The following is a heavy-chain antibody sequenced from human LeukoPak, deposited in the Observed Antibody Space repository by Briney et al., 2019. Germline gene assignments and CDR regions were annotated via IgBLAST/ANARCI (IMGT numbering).Heavy chain of an antibody. CDR3: AGAPMGAAGKFDP. D-gene: IGHD6-13*01. CDR2: IIPFIDTA. Sequence: GASVKVSCKASGGSFNSYAFNWVRQAPGQGLEWLGGIIPFIDTANYGETFQGRVSITADKSTGTAYMEMSSLRLEDTAIYYCAGAPMGAAGKFDPWGQGTLVTVSS. J-gene: IGHJ5*02. V-gene: IGHV1-69*06. CDR1: GGSFNSYA.